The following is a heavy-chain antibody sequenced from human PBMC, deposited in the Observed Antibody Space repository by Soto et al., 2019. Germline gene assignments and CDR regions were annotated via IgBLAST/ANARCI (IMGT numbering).Heavy chain of an antibody. J-gene: IGHJ5*01. CDR3: STRAYDTNGYYRFDP. CDR1: GGSFSCHS. Sequence: SETLSLTSAVYGGSFSCHSWTLIRQSPGKGLEWIGDINHSGRVNYSPSLKSRVTISLDTSKNQFSLTLSAVTAADTAMYYCSTRAYDTNGYYRFDPWGQGTLVTVSS. D-gene: IGHD3-22*01. CDR2: INHSGRV. V-gene: IGHV4-34*01.